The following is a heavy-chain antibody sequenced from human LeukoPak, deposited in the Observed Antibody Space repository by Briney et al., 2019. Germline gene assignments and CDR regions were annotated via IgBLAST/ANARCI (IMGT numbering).Heavy chain of an antibody. CDR2: INPNNGGT. CDR1: GYTFSGYY. V-gene: IGHV1-2*06. D-gene: IGHD3-22*01. CDR3: AGEDNSSGYRPFDI. J-gene: IGHJ3*02. Sequence: ASVKVSCKASGYTFSGYYIHWVRQAPGQGLEWMGRINPNNGGTNYAQKFQGRVTMTRDMSMSTAYMELSRLRSDDTAVYYCAGEDNSSGYRPFDIWGQGAMVTVPS.